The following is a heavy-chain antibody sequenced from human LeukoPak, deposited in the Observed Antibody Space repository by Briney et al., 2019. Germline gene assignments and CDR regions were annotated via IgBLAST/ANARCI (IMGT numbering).Heavy chain of an antibody. D-gene: IGHD4-23*01. CDR2: VNPNTGGT. CDR3: ARDSYGGNWSLGY. V-gene: IGHV1-2*02. Sequence: ASMTLSCTTSGFTFTGYYMHWVRPAPAPGLEWMGWVNPNTGGTNYAQMFQGRVTMTRDTSISTAYMELSRLTSDDTAVYYCARDSYGGNWSLGYWGQGTLVTVSS. CDR1: GFTFTGYY. J-gene: IGHJ4*02.